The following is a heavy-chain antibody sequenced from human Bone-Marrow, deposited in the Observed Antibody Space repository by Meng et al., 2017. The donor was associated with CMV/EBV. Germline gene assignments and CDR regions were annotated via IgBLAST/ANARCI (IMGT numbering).Heavy chain of an antibody. V-gene: IGHV3-30-3*01. D-gene: IGHD3-10*01. CDR1: GFTFSSYA. J-gene: IGHJ4*02. CDR3: ARDSRYGSD. Sequence: QVELVESGGGVVQPGRSLRLSCAASGFTFSSYAMHWVRQAPGKGLEWVAVISYDGSNKYYADSVKGRFTISRDNSKNTLYLQMNSLRAEDTAVYYCARDSRYGSDWGQGTLVTVSS. CDR2: ISYDGSNK.